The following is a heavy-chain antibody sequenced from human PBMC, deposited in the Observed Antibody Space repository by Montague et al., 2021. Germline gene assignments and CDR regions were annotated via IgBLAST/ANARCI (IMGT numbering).Heavy chain of an antibody. CDR3: SRAWVRACFDT. D-gene: IGHD1-1*01. CDR1: GFTFSSYW. V-gene: IGHV3-7*03. Sequence: SLRLSCAASGFTFSSYWMIWVRQAPGNGLEWVALIKKDGTEKYYVDSVMGRFTISRDNAKTSLYLQMNALRAEDTAVYFCSRAWVRACFDTWGQGTLVTVSS. J-gene: IGHJ5*02. CDR2: IKKDGTEK.